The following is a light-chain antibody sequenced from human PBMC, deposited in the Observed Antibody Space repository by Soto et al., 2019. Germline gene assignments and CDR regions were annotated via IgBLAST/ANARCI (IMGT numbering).Light chain of an antibody. CDR3: QQAHTFPRA. CDR1: QDISTS. Sequence: DIQMTQSPSSVSASVGDRVTLTCRASQDISTSLAWYQQKPGKAPKLLIYAASHLQSGVPSRFSGSGSGTEFTLTINCLQPDDFASYYCQQAHTFPRAFGGGTKVEIK. V-gene: IGKV1-12*01. CDR2: AAS. J-gene: IGKJ4*01.